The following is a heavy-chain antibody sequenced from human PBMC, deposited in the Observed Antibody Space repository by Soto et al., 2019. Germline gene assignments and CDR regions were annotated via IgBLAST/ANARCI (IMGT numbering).Heavy chain of an antibody. CDR3: ARDRVGRDYYFDY. CDR1: GGSISSGGYY. D-gene: IGHD2-21*02. Sequence: SETLSLTCTVSGGSISSGGYYWSWIRQHPGKGLEWIGYIYHSGSTYYNPSLKSRVTISVDRSKNQFSLKLSSVTAADTAVYYCARDRVGRDYYFDYWGQGTLVTVSS. V-gene: IGHV4-30-2*01. J-gene: IGHJ4*02. CDR2: IYHSGST.